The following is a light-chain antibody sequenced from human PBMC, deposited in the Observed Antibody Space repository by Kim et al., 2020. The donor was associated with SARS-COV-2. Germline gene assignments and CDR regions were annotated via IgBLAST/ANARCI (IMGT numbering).Light chain of an antibody. V-gene: IGKV3-20*01. CDR1: ERVASDY. J-gene: IGKJ5*01. CDR2: GAF. CDR3: QHNATSLT. Sequence: DIVLTQSPGTLSLSPGDRATLSCRASERVASDYLAWYQQKSGQAPRLPIYGAFNRATVIPVRFSGGASGTDFSLTTDRLVTEDFAVYYCQHNATSLTLCQKTQLEI.